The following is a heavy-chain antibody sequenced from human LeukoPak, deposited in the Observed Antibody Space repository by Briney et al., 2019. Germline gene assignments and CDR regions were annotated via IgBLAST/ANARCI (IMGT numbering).Heavy chain of an antibody. J-gene: IGHJ4*02. Sequence: PSETLSLTCTVSGGSISSYYWSWIRQPPEKGLEWIGYRYYSGSTNYNPSLKSRVTISVDTSKNQFSLKLSSVTAADTAVYYCARGSGSFHYWGQGTLVTVSS. D-gene: IGHD3-10*01. CDR1: GGSISSYY. CDR2: RYYSGST. CDR3: ARGSGSFHY. V-gene: IGHV4-59*01.